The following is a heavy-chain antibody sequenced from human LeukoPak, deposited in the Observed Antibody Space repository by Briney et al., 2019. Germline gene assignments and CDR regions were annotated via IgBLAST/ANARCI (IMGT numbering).Heavy chain of an antibody. CDR1: GFTFSSYS. Sequence: GGSLRLSCAASGFTFSSYSMNWVRQAPGKGLEWVSSISSSSSYIYYADSVKGRFTISRDNAKNSLYLQVNSLRAEDTAVYYCARTHQENGMDVWGQGTTVTVSS. CDR3: ARTHQENGMDV. CDR2: ISSSSSYI. J-gene: IGHJ6*02. V-gene: IGHV3-21*01. D-gene: IGHD2-2*01.